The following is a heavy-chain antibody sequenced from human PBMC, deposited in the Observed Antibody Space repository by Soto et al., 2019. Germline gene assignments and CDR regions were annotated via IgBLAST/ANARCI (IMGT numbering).Heavy chain of an antibody. CDR3: ARGKRVYCGGDCYPRDYFDY. CDR1: GGSFRGYY. V-gene: IGHV4-34*01. J-gene: IGHJ4*02. CDR2: INHSGST. D-gene: IGHD2-21*02. Sequence: KTSETLSLTCAVYGGSFRGYYWSWIRQPPGKGLEWIGEINHSGSTNYNPSLKSRVTISVDTSKNQFSLKLSSVTAADTAVYYCARGKRVYCGGDCYPRDYFDYWGQGTLVTVSS.